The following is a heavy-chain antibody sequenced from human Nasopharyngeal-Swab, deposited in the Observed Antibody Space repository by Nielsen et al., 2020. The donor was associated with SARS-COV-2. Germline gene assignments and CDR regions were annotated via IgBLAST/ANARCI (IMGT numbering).Heavy chain of an antibody. CDR3: ARQYYDILTGYLWGGMDV. CDR2: IWYVGSNK. Sequence: GGSLRLSCAASGFTFSSYGMHWFRQAPGKGLEWVAVIWYVGSNKYYADSVKGRFTISRDNSKNTLYLQMNSLRAEDTAVYYCARQYYDILTGYLWGGMDVWGQGTTVTVSS. D-gene: IGHD3-9*01. V-gene: IGHV3-33*01. J-gene: IGHJ6*02. CDR1: GFTFSSYG.